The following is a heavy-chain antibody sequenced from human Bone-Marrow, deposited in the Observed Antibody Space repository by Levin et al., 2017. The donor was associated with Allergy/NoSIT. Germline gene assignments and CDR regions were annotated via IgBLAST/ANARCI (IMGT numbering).Heavy chain of an antibody. D-gene: IGHD3-3*01. Sequence: GESLKISCAASGFTFSASAMNWVRQAPGKGLEWLSFISSSSTDIFYTDSVKGRFTISRDDATNSLYLQMKSLRDEDTAIYYCARDWRFDYWGQGTLVTVSS. V-gene: IGHV3-48*02. CDR2: ISSSSTDI. J-gene: IGHJ4*02. CDR1: GFTFSASA. CDR3: ARDWRFDY.